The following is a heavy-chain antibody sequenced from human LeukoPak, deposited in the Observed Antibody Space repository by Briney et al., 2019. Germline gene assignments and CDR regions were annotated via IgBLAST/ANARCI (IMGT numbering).Heavy chain of an antibody. CDR3: AREPSYLDDFWSGYYRGYYGMDV. CDR2: ISYDGSNK. D-gene: IGHD3-3*01. V-gene: IGHV3-30*03. Sequence: PGGSLRLSCAASGFTFSSYGMHWVRQAPGKGLEWVAVISYDGSNKYYADSVKGRFTISRDNSKNTLYLQMNSLRAEDTAVYYCAREPSYLDDFWSGYYRGYYGMDVWGQGTTVTVSS. CDR1: GFTFSSYG. J-gene: IGHJ6*02.